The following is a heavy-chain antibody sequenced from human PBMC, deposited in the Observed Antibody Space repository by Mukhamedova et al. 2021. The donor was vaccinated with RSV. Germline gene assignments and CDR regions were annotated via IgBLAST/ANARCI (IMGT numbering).Heavy chain of an antibody. D-gene: IGHD5-18*01. CDR3: ARDGPRAMVEFDY. V-gene: IGHV1-2*02. CDR2: GAT. J-gene: IGHJ4*02. Sequence: GATGSAQKFQGRVTMTRDTSISTVYMELNNLISDDTAVYYCARDGPRAMVEFDYWGQGTLVTVSS.